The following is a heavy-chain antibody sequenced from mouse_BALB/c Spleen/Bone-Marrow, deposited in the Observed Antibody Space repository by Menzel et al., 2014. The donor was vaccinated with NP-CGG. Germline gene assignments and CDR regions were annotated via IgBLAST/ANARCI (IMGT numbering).Heavy chain of an antibody. Sequence: EVKLVESGGGLVHPGGSLKLSCAASGFDFSRYWMGWVRQAPGKGLEWIGEINPDSRTINYTPSLMDKFIISRDNAKNTLYLQMSKVRSGDTALYYCSRLGYYGGFAYWGQGTLVTVSA. CDR3: SRLGYYGGFAY. J-gene: IGHJ3*01. V-gene: IGHV4-1*02. CDR2: INPDSRTI. CDR1: GFDFSRYW. D-gene: IGHD2-3*01.